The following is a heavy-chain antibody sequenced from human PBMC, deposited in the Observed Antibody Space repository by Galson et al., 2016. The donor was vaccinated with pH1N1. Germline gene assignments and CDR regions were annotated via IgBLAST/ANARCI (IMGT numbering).Heavy chain of an antibody. CDR3: ARQYDFGDYRGDAFDI. V-gene: IGHV5-51*03. J-gene: IGHJ3*02. CDR2: VNPGGSTI. Sequence: QSGAEVKKPGESLKISCKASGYSFTSQWIAWVRQVPGKGLEWVGVVNPGGSTIRYSPPFQGQVTISSDKSINIAYLQWNSLRASDTAKYYCARQYDFGDYRGDAFDIWGQGTVVIVSS. CDR1: GYSFTSQW. D-gene: IGHD4-17*01.